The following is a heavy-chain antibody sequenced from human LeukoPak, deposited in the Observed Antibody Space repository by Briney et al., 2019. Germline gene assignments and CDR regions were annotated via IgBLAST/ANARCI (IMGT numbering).Heavy chain of an antibody. J-gene: IGHJ6*02. D-gene: IGHD1-14*01. CDR3: ARHEPVITLSSYYYGMDV. CDR2: IITSSTYI. Sequence: GGSLRLSCAAAGFTFSTYSMSWVRQAPGKGLEWVSSIITSSTYIYYADSVKGRFTISRDNAKNSLYLQMNSLRAADTAVYYCARHEPVITLSSYYYGMDVWGPGTTVTVSS. V-gene: IGHV3-21*01. CDR1: GFTFSTYS.